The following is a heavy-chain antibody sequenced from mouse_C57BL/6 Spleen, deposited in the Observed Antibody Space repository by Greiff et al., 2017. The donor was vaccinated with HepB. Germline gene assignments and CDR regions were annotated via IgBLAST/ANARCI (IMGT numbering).Heavy chain of an antibody. Sequence: VQLQQSGAELVMPGASVKLSCKASGYTFTSYWMHWVKQRPGQGLEWIGEIDPSDSYTNYNQKFKGKSTLTVDKSSSTAYMQLSSLTSEDSAVYYCARENYGSSYAMDYWGQRTSVTVSS. J-gene: IGHJ4*01. CDR1: GYTFTSYW. V-gene: IGHV1-69*01. CDR3: ARENYGSSYAMDY. CDR2: IDPSDSYT. D-gene: IGHD1-1*01.